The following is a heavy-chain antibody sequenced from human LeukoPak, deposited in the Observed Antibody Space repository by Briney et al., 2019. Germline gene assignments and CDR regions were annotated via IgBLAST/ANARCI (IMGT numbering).Heavy chain of an antibody. J-gene: IGHJ4*02. CDR3: ARAGIAVAGLDY. V-gene: IGHV1-69*04. CDR2: IIPILGIA. CDR1: GGTFSSYA. Sequence: SVKVSCKASGGTFSSYAISWVRQAPGQGLEWMGRIIPILGIANYAQKFQGRVTITADKSTSTAYMELSSLRSEDTAVYYCARAGIAVAGLDYWGQGTLVTVSS. D-gene: IGHD6-19*01.